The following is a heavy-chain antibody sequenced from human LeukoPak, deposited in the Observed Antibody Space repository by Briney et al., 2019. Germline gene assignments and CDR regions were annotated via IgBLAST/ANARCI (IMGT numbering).Heavy chain of an antibody. J-gene: IGHJ2*01. V-gene: IGHV3-48*04. CDR3: TKDLGLRRMI. CDR2: ISAGSGTV. CDR1: GLSLSSSN. Sequence: GGSLRLSCAASGLSLSSSNMHWVRQSPGGGLEWPSYISAGSGTVFSADSVKGRFSISRDNARESLFLQMNSLRVEDTAVYYCTKDLGLRRMIWGRGTLVIVSS.